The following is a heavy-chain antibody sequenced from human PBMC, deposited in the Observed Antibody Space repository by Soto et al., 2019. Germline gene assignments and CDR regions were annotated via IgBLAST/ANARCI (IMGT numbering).Heavy chain of an antibody. CDR1: GFTFSSYW. D-gene: IGHD3-3*01. Sequence: GGSLRLSCAASGFTFSSYWMSWVRQAPGKGLEWVANIKQDGSEKYYVDSVKGRFTISRDNAKNSLYLQMNSLRAEDTAVYYCAREGVGSGYYTAFYYYYGMDVWGQGTTVTVPS. J-gene: IGHJ6*02. V-gene: IGHV3-7*03. CDR3: AREGVGSGYYTAFYYYYGMDV. CDR2: IKQDGSEK.